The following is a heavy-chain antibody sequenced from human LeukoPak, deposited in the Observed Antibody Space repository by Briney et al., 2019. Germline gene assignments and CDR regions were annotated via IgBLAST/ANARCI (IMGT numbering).Heavy chain of an antibody. V-gene: IGHV4-31*03. D-gene: IGHD1-20*01. CDR2: IYYSGST. CDR1: GGSISSGGYY. CDR3: ARVDNYNWFDP. J-gene: IGHJ5*02. Sequence: SETLSLTCTVSGGSISSGGYYWSWIRQHPGKGLEWIGYIYYSGSTYYNPSLKSRVTISVDTSKNQFSLKLSSVTAADTAVYHCARVDNYNWFDPWGQGTLVTVSS.